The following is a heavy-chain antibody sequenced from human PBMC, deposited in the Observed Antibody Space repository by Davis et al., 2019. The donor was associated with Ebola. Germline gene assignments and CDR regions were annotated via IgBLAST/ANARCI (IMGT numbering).Heavy chain of an antibody. D-gene: IGHD3-22*01. CDR2: ISGSGGST. Sequence: GESLKISCAASGFTFSSYAMSWVRQAPGKGLEWVSAISGSGGSTYYADSVKGRFTISRDNSKNTLYLQMNSLRAEDTAVYYCAINWASDSSGYYPHPFDYWGQGTLVTVSS. CDR1: GFTFSSYA. V-gene: IGHV3-23*01. CDR3: AINWASDSSGYYPHPFDY. J-gene: IGHJ4*02.